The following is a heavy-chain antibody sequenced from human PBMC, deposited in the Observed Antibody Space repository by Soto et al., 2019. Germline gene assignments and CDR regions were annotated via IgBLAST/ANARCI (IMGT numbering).Heavy chain of an antibody. CDR3: ASLPMITFGGVIVPDAFDI. J-gene: IGHJ3*02. CDR1: GYTFTSYA. Sequence: ASVKVSCKASGYTFTSYAMHWVRQAPGQRLEWMGWINAGNGNTKYSQKFQGRVTITRDTSASTAYMELRSLRSEDTAVYYCASLPMITFGGVIVPDAFDIWGQGTMVTVSS. V-gene: IGHV1-3*01. D-gene: IGHD3-16*02. CDR2: INAGNGNT.